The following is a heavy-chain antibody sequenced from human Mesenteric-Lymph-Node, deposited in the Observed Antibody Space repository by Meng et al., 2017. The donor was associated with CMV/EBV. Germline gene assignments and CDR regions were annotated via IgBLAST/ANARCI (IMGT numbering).Heavy chain of an antibody. Sequence: GGSLRLSCAASGFTVITNYMSWVRQAPGKGLEWVSVIYSGGSTYYADSVKGRFTISRDNSKNTLYLQMNSLRAEDTAVYYCARAEGVIAVLKYWGQGTLGTVSS. V-gene: IGHV3-66*02. CDR1: GFTVITNY. D-gene: IGHD6-19*01. CDR3: ARAEGVIAVLKY. CDR2: IYSGGST. J-gene: IGHJ4*02.